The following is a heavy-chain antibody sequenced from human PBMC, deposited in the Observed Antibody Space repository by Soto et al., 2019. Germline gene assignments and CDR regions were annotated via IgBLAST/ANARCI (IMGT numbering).Heavy chain of an antibody. CDR3: ARGVDYYGSGSYYNVMTTGYYYDMEV. J-gene: IGHJ6*03. V-gene: IGHV1-8*01. D-gene: IGHD3-10*01. CDR2: MNPNSGNT. CDR1: GYTFTSYD. Sequence: ASVKGASHASGYTFTSYDINWARQATGQGLEWRGWMNPNSGNTGYAQKFQGRVTMTRTTSISTAYMELSSLRSEDTAVYYCARGVDYYGSGSYYNVMTTGYYYDMEVWRNGTTVTVSS.